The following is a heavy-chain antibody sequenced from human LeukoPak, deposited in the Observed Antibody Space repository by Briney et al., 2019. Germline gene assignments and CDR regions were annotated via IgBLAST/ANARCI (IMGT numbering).Heavy chain of an antibody. CDR2: ISSNGGST. CDR1: GFTFSSYA. D-gene: IGHD2-2*01. J-gene: IGHJ4*02. Sequence: PGGSLRLSCAASGFTFSSYAMHWVRQAPGKGLEYVSAISSNGGSTYYANSVKGRFTISRDNSKNTLYLQMGSLRAEDMAVYYRARDGGYCSSTSCIGTLDYWGQGTLVTVSS. CDR3: ARDGGYCSSTSCIGTLDY. V-gene: IGHV3-64*01.